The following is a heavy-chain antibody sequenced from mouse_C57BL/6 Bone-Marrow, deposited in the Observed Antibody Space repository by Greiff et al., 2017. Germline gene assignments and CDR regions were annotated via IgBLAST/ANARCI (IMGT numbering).Heavy chain of an antibody. V-gene: IGHV2-2*01. J-gene: IGHJ3*01. CDR3: ARGMWAWFAY. Sequence: VQLQQSGPGLVQPSQSLSFTCTVSGFSLTSYGVHWVRQSPGKGLEWLGVIWSGGSTDSNAAFISRMSISNDNTESQVFCRMNSLQADDKAIYYCARGMWAWFAYWGQGTLVTVSA. CDR2: IWSGGST. CDR1: GFSLTSYG.